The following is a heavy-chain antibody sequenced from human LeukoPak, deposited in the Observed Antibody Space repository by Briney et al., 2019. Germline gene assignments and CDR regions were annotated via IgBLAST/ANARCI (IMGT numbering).Heavy chain of an antibody. J-gene: IGHJ5*02. D-gene: IGHD2-15*01. V-gene: IGHV4-39*07. CDR3: ARVDGSCSGGNCPSGNWFDP. Sequence: PSETLSLTCTVSGGSISSSNYYWGWIRQSPGKGLECIGSVYYSGNTYYNPSLKSRVTISVDTSKNQFSLKLNSVTAADTAVYYCARVDGSCSGGNCPSGNWFDPWGQGTLVTVSS. CDR2: VYYSGNT. CDR1: GGSISSSNYY.